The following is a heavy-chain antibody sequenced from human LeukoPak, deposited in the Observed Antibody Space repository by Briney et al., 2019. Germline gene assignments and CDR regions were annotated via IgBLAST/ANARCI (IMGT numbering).Heavy chain of an antibody. V-gene: IGHV4-34*01. CDR2: INHSGST. CDR3: ARGGLTAMRRHWFAP. J-gene: IGHJ5*02. Sequence: SETLSPTCAVYGGSFSGYYWSWIRQPPGKGLEWIGEINHSGSTNYNPSLKSRVTISVDTSKNQFSLKLSSVTAADTAVYYCARGGLTAMRRHWFAPWGQGALVTVSS. CDR1: GGSFSGYY. D-gene: IGHD2-2*01.